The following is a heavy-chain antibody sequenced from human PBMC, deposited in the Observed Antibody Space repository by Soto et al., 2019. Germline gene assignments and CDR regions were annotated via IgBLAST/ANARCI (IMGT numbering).Heavy chain of an antibody. CDR3: ARDREDGSGTKYNWFDS. V-gene: IGHV1-69*01. D-gene: IGHD3-10*01. CDR2: TIPIFDTP. J-gene: IGHJ5*01. CDR1: GGTFCNLG. Sequence: QMQLVQSGAEVKKPGSSVKISFKASGGTFCNLGISWLRQAPGQGLEWMGGTIPIFDTPHYAEKFRDRVTITADATTTADLELTSLTSADTATYYCARDREDGSGTKYNWFDSWGQGTLVTVSS.